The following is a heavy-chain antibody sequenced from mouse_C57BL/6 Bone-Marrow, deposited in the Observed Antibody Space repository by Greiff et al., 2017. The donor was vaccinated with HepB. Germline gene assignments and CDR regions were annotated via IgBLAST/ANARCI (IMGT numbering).Heavy chain of an antibody. J-gene: IGHJ2*01. V-gene: IGHV14-3*01. CDR1: GFNIKNTY. CDR2: IDPANGNT. Sequence: VQLQQSVAELVRPGASVKLSCTASGFNIKNTYMHWVKQRPEQGLEWIGRIDPANGNTKYAPKFQGKSTITADTSSNTAYLQLSSLTSEDTAIYYCASFYYDYDHAQDYWGQGTTLTVSS. D-gene: IGHD2-4*01. CDR3: ASFYYDYDHAQDY.